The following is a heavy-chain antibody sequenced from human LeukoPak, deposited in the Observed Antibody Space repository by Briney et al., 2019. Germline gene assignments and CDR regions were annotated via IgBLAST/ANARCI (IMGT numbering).Heavy chain of an antibody. V-gene: IGHV3-30*02. CDR2: IRSDAVSK. J-gene: IGHJ4*02. Sequence: GGSLRLSCAASGFTFTSHGMHWVRQAPGKGLQWVAFIRSDAVSKYYADSVGGRFSISRDNSKNNLYFQMDSLRGDDTAVYYCVRDRDWAFDYWGQGNLVAVSS. D-gene: IGHD3/OR15-3a*01. CDR1: GFTFTSHG. CDR3: VRDRDWAFDY.